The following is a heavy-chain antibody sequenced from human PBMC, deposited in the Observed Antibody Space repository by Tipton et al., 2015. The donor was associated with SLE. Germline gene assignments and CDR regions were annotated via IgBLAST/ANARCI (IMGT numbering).Heavy chain of an antibody. CDR1: GFTFSSYA. CDR3: AKDPSGSYWEAPA. J-gene: IGHJ4*02. D-gene: IGHD1-26*01. CDR2: ISGSGGST. V-gene: IGHV3-23*01. Sequence: SLRLSCAASGFTFSSYAMHWVRQAPGKGLEWVSAISGSGGSTYYADSVKGRFTISRDNSKNTLYLQMNSLRAEDTAVYYCAKDPSGSYWEAPAWGQGTLVTVSS.